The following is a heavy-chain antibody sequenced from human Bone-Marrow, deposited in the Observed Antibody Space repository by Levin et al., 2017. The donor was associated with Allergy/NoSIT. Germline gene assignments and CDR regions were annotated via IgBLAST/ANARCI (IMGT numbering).Heavy chain of an antibody. Sequence: ASVKVSCKASGYTFTSYDINWVRQATGQGLEWMGWMNPNSGNTGYAQKFQGRVTMTRNTSISTAYMELSSLRSEDTAVYYCARVVVVAATPHFWFDPWGQGTLVTVSS. J-gene: IGHJ5*02. V-gene: IGHV1-8*01. CDR1: GYTFTSYD. CDR3: ARVVVVAATPHFWFDP. CDR2: MNPNSGNT. D-gene: IGHD2-15*01.